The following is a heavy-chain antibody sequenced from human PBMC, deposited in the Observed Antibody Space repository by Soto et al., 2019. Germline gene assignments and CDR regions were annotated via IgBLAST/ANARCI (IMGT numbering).Heavy chain of an antibody. CDR2: ISSSSSTI. Sequence: GGSLRLSCATSGFTFSDYSMNWVRQAPGKGLEWISYISSSSSTIYYADSVKGRFTISRDNAKNSLNLQLNSLRDEDTAVYYGARDGVGCSGGKCYSEEYYYGMDVWGQGTTVTVSS. V-gene: IGHV3-48*02. D-gene: IGHD2-15*01. CDR3: ARDGVGCSGGKCYSEEYYYGMDV. CDR1: GFTFSDYS. J-gene: IGHJ6*02.